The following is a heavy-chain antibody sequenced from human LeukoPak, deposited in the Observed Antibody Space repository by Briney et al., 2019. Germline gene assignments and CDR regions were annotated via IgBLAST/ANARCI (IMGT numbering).Heavy chain of an antibody. D-gene: IGHD6-6*01. CDR1: GFTFDDYG. CDR2: INWNGGST. V-gene: IGHV3-20*04. CDR3: AIDRAESIAAPWFDP. J-gene: IGHJ5*02. Sequence: GGSLRLSCAASGFTFDDYGMSWVRQAPGKGLEWVSGINWNGGSTGYADSVKGRFTISRDNAKNSLYLQMNSLRAEDTALYYCAIDRAESIAAPWFDPWGQGTLVTVSS.